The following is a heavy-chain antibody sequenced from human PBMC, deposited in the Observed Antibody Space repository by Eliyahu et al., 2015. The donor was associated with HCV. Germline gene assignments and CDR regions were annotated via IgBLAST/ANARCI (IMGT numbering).Heavy chain of an antibody. Sequence: QVQLVQSGAEVKKPGASVKVSCKTSGYTFTDYYMHWVRQAPGQGLEWMGWINPNSGGTNYAQKFQDRVTMTRDTSITTAYMELSRLRSDDTAVYYCARPLYGDFFSNAFDIWGQGTMVTVSS. CDR1: GYTFTDYY. CDR3: ARPLYGDFFSNAFDI. CDR2: INPNSGGT. D-gene: IGHD4-17*01. J-gene: IGHJ3*02. V-gene: IGHV1-2*02.